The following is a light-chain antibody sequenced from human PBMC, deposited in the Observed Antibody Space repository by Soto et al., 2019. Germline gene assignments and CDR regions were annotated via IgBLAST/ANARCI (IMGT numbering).Light chain of an antibody. V-gene: IGKV1-9*01. CDR2: EES. J-gene: IGKJ1*01. CDR3: QQYNNWPWT. CDR1: QAITNN. Sequence: DIHLTQSPSSLSASVGDRVTITWGASQAITNNLAWYQQKPGNPPRLLIYEESTLHSGVPSRFGGRKAGTQLILTISSLQSEDFAVYYCQQYNNWPWTFGQGTKVDIK.